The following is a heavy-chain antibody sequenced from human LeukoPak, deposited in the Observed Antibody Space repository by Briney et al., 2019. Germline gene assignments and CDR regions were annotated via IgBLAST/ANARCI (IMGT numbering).Heavy chain of an antibody. CDR3: ASEHLEQQLGAFDI. CDR2: IYTSGST. Sequence: SETLSLTCTVSGGSISSGSYYWSWIRQPAGKGLEWIGRIYTSGSTNYNPSLKSRVTISVDTSKNQFSLKLSSVTAADTAVYYCASEHLEQQLGAFDIWGQGTMVTVSS. D-gene: IGHD6-13*01. CDR1: GGSISSGSYY. V-gene: IGHV4-61*02. J-gene: IGHJ3*02.